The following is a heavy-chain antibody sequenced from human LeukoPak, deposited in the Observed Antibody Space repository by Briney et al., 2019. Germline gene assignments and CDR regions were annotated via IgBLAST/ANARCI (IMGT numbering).Heavy chain of an antibody. CDR2: ISYDGSNK. CDR3: ATRQISSPMITSGGVIV. Sequence: PGGSLRLSCAASGFTFSSYAMHWVRQAPGKGLEWVAVISYDGSNKYYADSVKGRFTISRDNSKNTLYLQMNSLRAEDTAVYYCATRQISSPMITSGGVIVWGQGTLVTVSS. CDR1: GFTFSSYA. J-gene: IGHJ4*02. D-gene: IGHD3-16*02. V-gene: IGHV3-30*04.